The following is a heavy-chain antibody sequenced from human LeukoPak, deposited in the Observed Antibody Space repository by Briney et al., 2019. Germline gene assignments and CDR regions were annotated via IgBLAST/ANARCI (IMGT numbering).Heavy chain of an antibody. D-gene: IGHD2-2*01. CDR3: ARSSPVVVPAAMSYYYYGMDV. V-gene: IGHV1-69*13. J-gene: IGHJ6*02. CDR1: GGTFSSYA. CDR2: IIPIFGTA. Sequence: SVKVSCKASGGTFSSYAISWVRQAPGQGLEWMGGIIPIFGTANYAQKFQGRVTITADESTSTAYMELSSLRSEDTAVYYCARSSPVVVPAAMSYYYYGMDVWGQGTTVTVSS.